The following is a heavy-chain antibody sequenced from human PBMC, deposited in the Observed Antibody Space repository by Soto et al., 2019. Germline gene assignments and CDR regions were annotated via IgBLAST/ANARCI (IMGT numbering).Heavy chain of an antibody. Sequence: PSETLSLTCAVYGGSFSGYYWSWIRQPPGKGLEWIGEINHSGSTNYNPSLKSRVAISVDTSKNQFSLKLSSVTAADTAVYYCARGNYYGTRKDYYMDVWGKGTTVTAP. J-gene: IGHJ6*03. V-gene: IGHV4-34*01. D-gene: IGHD3-10*01. CDR1: GGSFSGYY. CDR3: ARGNYYGTRKDYYMDV. CDR2: INHSGST.